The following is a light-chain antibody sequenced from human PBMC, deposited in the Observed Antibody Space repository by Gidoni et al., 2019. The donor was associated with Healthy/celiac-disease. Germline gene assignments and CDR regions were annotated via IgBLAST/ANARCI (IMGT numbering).Light chain of an antibody. Sequence: DIQMTQSPSSLSASVGDRVTITCRASQSISSYLKGYQQKPGKAPKLLIYAASSLQSGVPSRFSGSGSGTDFTLTISSLQPEDFATYYCQQSYSTPLTFGGGTKVEIK. CDR2: AAS. V-gene: IGKV1-39*01. CDR1: QSISSY. J-gene: IGKJ4*01. CDR3: QQSYSTPLT.